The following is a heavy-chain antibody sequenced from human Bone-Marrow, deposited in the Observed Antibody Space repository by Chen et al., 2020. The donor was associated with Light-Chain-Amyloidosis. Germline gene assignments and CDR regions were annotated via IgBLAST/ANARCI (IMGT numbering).Heavy chain of an antibody. V-gene: IGHV3-7*03. CDR1: GLIFSRFW. Sequence: EVQLLESGGGLVQPGESLTLSCVASGLIFSRFWMTWVRQRPGKGLEWVANIKQNGTQRYYGDSVKGRFTISRDNTKNSVYLQMNTLRAEDTAVYYCARANYWGSYRYNAQGFDYWGRGTLVTVSS. J-gene: IGHJ4*02. CDR3: ARANYWGSYRYNAQGFDY. CDR2: IKQNGTQR. D-gene: IGHD3-16*02.